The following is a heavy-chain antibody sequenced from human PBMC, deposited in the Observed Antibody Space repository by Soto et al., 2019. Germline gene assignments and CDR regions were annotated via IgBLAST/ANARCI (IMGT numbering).Heavy chain of an antibody. D-gene: IGHD1-7*01. Sequence: ASVKVSGKTSGYTFTSYGISWRRRAPGQGLEWMGWISAYNGNTNYAQKLQGRVTMTTDTSTSTAYMELRSLRSDDTAVYYCARDILINGTTHNGVGPCGERSLVTRSS. CDR2: ISAYNGNT. V-gene: IGHV1-18*04. CDR1: GYTFTSYG. CDR3: ARDILINGTTHNGVGP. J-gene: IGHJ5*02.